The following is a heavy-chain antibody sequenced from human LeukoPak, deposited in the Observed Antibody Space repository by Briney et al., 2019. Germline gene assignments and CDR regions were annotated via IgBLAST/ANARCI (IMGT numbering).Heavy chain of an antibody. CDR3: ARLGGSYGMDV. Sequence: SETLSLTCTVSGXPISRSGYYWGWIRQPPGKGLEWIASIFFSGTTYYTPSLKSRLTISVDTSKNQFSLQLSSVTAADTAVYYCARLGGSYGMDVWGQGTTVTVSS. CDR1: GXPISRSGYY. J-gene: IGHJ6*02. CDR2: IFFSGTT. V-gene: IGHV4-39*01. D-gene: IGHD3-16*01.